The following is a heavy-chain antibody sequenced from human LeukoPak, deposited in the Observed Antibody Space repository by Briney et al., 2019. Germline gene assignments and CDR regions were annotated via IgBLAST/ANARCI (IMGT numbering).Heavy chain of an antibody. J-gene: IGHJ6*04. D-gene: IGHD2-2*01. V-gene: IGHV4-59*08. CDR1: GGSITSYY. CDR3: ARQGGFASSAGV. Sequence: PSETLSLTCTVSGGSITSYYWSWIRQPPGTGLEWIGYIYYSGSTNYNPSLKSRVTISVDTSKNQFSLKLSSVTAADTAVYFCARQGGFASSAGVWGKGTTVTVSS. CDR2: IYYSGST.